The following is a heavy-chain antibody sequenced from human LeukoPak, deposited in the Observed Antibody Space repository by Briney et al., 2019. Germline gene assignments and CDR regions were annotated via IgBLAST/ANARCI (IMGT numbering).Heavy chain of an antibody. J-gene: IGHJ4*02. CDR1: GFTFRSYW. Sequence: GGSLRLSCAASGFTFRSYWMSWVRQAPGKGLEWVANIKQDGSEKYYMNSVKGRFTISRDNAKTSLYLQMKSLRAEDTAVYYCARDYSSGWYGHQGYFDYWGQGTLVTVSS. CDR3: ARDYSSGWYGHQGYFDY. D-gene: IGHD6-19*01. V-gene: IGHV3-7*03. CDR2: IKQDGSEK.